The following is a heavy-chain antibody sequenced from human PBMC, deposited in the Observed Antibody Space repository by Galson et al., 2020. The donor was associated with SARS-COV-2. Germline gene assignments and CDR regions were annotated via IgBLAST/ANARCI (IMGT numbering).Heavy chain of an antibody. D-gene: IGHD1-26*01. J-gene: IGHJ6*03. CDR3: ARLLGNYCFYMDV. CDR2: MYYSGIT. V-gene: IGHV4-39*01. Sequence: SETLSLTCNVSGDSISNPASYWGWVRQPPGKGLEWIATMYYSGITYYNPSLKSRVAVSMDTSKNQFFLNLSSVTAADTAVYYCARLLGNYCFYMDVWGKGTTVTVSS. CDR1: GDSISNPASY.